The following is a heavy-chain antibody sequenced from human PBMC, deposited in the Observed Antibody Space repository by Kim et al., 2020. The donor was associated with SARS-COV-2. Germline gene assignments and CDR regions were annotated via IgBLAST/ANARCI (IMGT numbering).Heavy chain of an antibody. CDR3: ARDVSRGGIYYGMDV. Sequence: ASVKVSCKASGYTFTSYYMHWVRQAPGQGLEWMGIINPSGGSTSYAQKFQDIVTMTRDTSTSTVYMELSSLRSEDTAVYYCARDVSRGGIYYGMDVWGQGPSVPVSS. J-gene: IGHJ6*02. D-gene: IGHD3-16*01. V-gene: IGHV1-46*01. CDR1: GYTFTSYY. CDR2: INPSGGST.